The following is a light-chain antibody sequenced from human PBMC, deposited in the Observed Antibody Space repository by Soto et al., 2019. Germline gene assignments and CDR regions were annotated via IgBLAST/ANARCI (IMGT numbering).Light chain of an antibody. CDR1: QSIHTS. CDR2: DST. CDR3: QQYSKWPIT. Sequence: DIVMTQSPLSLPVTPGEPASISCRSSQSIHTSLAWYQQKSGKPPRLVIYDSTLRANGVPDRFGGSRSGTEFTLTISSLQPEDFAIYYCQQYSKWPITFGQGTRLEIK. V-gene: IGKV3D-15*01. J-gene: IGKJ5*01.